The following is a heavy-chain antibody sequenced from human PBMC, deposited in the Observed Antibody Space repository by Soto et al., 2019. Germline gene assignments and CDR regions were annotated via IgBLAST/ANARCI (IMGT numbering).Heavy chain of an antibody. CDR3: VKDPVSGGTGGAWFDF. V-gene: IGHV3-23*01. CDR1: GFTFSNFA. CDR2: MTGNGNMI. J-gene: IGHJ4*02. D-gene: IGHD2-8*02. Sequence: EVQLLESGGDLVQPGGSLRLSCEVSGFTFSNFAMTWVRQAPGKGLEWVSLMTGNGNMILYADSVRGRFTTSRDNSRNTLYLQMNDLRLDDTAKYYCVKDPVSGGTGGAWFDFWGQGTVVTVSS.